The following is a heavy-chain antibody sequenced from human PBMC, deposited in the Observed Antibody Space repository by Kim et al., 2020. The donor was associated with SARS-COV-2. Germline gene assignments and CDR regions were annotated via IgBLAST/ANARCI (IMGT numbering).Heavy chain of an antibody. Sequence: SETLSLTCAVYGGSFSGYYWSWIRQPPGKGLEWIGEINHSGSTNYNPSLKSRVTISVDTSKNQFSLKLSSVTAADTAVYYCARGRSVAGVRRYFDYWGQGTLVTVSS. J-gene: IGHJ4*02. CDR1: GGSFSGYY. CDR3: ARGRSVAGVRRYFDY. CDR2: INHSGST. D-gene: IGHD6-19*01. V-gene: IGHV4-34*01.